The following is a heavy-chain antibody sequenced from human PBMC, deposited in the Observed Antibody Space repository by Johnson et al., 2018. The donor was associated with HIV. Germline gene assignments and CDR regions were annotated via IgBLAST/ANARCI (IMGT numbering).Heavy chain of an antibody. J-gene: IGHJ3*02. Sequence: QVQLVESGGGVVQPGRSLRLSCAASGFTFSRYAMHWVRQAPGKGLEWVAVISYDGSNKYYADSVKGRFTISRDNSKNTLYLQMNSLRAEDTAVYYCAKLPGGNSGFVDAFDIWGQGTMVTVSS. CDR2: ISYDGSNK. V-gene: IGHV3-30*18. CDR1: GFTFSRYA. CDR3: AKLPGGNSGFVDAFDI. D-gene: IGHD4-23*01.